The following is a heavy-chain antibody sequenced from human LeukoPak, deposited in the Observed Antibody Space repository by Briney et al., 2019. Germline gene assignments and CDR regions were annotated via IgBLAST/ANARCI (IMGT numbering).Heavy chain of an antibody. CDR2: ISSSSSNI. V-gene: IGHV3-21*01. D-gene: IGHD6-13*01. J-gene: IGHJ4*02. CDR3: ARAYYSSSWYGDY. Sequence: GGSLRLSCAASGFTFSDYSMNWVRQAPGEGLEWVSFISSSSSNIYYADSVKGRFTISRDNAKNSVYLQMNSLRAEDTAVYYCARAYYSSSWYGDYWGQGTLVTVS. CDR1: GFTFSDYS.